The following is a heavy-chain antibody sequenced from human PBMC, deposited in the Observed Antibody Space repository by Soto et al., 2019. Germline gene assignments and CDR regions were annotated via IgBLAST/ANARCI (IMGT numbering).Heavy chain of an antibody. CDR3: ATVAMTAPKVFDY. D-gene: IGHD2-15*01. CDR1: GGSLSSHY. J-gene: IGHJ4*02. V-gene: IGHV4-59*11. CDR2: IYFTVYT. Sequence: QVQLQESGPGLVKPSETLSLTCTVSGGSLSSHYWSWIRQSPGKGLEWIGYIYFTVYTNYNPSLKNRVTISVDPSKSQFSPSLNSVTAADTAVYYCATVAMTAPKVFDYWGQGTLVSVSS.